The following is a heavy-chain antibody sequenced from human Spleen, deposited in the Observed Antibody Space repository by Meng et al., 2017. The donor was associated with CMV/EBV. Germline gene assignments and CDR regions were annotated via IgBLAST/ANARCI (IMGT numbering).Heavy chain of an antibody. CDR1: GFTFSNYN. CDR3: AKTLNGYGGQDY. Sequence: GESLKISXAASGFTFSNYNMIWVRQAPGKGLEWVSSITSSSNHIYYVDSVKGRFTISRDNDKNSLFLQMNSLRAEDTAVYYCAKTLNGYGGQDYWGQGTLVTVSS. CDR2: ITSSSNHI. D-gene: IGHD5-12*01. J-gene: IGHJ4*02. V-gene: IGHV3-21*01.